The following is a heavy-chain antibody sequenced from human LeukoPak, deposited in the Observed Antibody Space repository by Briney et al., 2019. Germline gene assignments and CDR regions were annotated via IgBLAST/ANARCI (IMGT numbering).Heavy chain of an antibody. CDR1: GFTFSNAW. CDR2: IKSKTDGGTT. V-gene: IGHV3-15*01. J-gene: IGHJ6*03. Sequence: PGGSLRLSCVASGFTFSNAWMSWVRQAPGKGLEWVGRIKSKTDGGTTDYAAPVKGRFTISRDDSKNTLYLQMNSLKTEDTAVYYCTTDPSITIFEYYYYYMDVWGKGTTVTVSS. CDR3: TTDPSITIFEYYYYYMDV. D-gene: IGHD3-3*01.